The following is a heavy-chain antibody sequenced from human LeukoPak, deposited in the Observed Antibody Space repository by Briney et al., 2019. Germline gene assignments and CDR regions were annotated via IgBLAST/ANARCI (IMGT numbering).Heavy chain of an antibody. D-gene: IGHD3-10*01. CDR1: GGSFSGYY. CDR3: ARGFHYGSGSYYNSRGHYLDY. V-gene: IGHV4-34*01. J-gene: IGHJ4*02. CDR2: INHSGST. Sequence: SETLSLTCAVYGGSFSGYYWSLIRQPPGKGLEWIGEINHSGSTNYNPSLKSRVTISVDTSKNQFSLKLSSVTAADTAVYYCARGFHYGSGSYYNSRGHYLDYWGQGTLVTVSS.